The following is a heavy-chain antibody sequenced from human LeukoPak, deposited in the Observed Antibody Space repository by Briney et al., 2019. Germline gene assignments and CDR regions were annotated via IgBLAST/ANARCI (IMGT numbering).Heavy chain of an antibody. V-gene: IGHV3-21*01. J-gene: IGHJ4*02. CDR3: ARAHVDTAMDSYYFDY. CDR1: GFTFDDYD. D-gene: IGHD5-18*01. CDR2: ISSSSSYI. Sequence: PGGSLRLSCAASGFTFDDYDMNWVRQAPGKGLEWVSSISSSSSYIYYADSVKGRFTISRDNAKNSLYLQMNSLRAEDTAVYYCARAHVDTAMDSYYFDYWGQGTLVTVSS.